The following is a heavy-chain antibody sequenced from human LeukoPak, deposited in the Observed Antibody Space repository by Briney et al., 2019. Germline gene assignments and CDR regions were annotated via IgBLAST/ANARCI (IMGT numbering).Heavy chain of an antibody. V-gene: IGHV5-51*01. Sequence: GESLKISCKVSGYSFTSYCIGWVRRMPGKGLEWMGIIYPGDSGPTYSPSFQGQVTISVDKSINTAYLQWSSLQASDTAMYYCGISGDRVPLQDDVFDVWGQGTMVTVST. CDR1: GYSFTSYC. D-gene: IGHD1-20*01. J-gene: IGHJ3*01. CDR3: GISGDRVPLQDDVFDV. CDR2: IYPGDSGP.